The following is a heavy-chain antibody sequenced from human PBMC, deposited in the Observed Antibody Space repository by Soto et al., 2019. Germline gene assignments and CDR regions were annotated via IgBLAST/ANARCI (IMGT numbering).Heavy chain of an antibody. CDR3: ARGGIFASRGYYYLSAFDI. J-gene: IGHJ3*02. CDR1: GYTFTSYA. V-gene: IGHV1-3*05. Sequence: QVQLVQSGAEEKKPGASVKVSCKASGYTFTSYAMHWVRQAPGQRHEWMGWINAGNGNTKYSQKFQGRVTITRDTAASTAYMELGSVSSEDTAVYYCARGGIFASRGYYYLSAFDIWGQGTMVTVSS. D-gene: IGHD3-22*01. CDR2: INAGNGNT.